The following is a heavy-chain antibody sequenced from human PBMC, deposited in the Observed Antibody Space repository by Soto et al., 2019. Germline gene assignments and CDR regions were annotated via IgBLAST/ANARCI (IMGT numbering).Heavy chain of an antibody. Sequence: QVQLQESGPGLVKPSGTLSLTCAVSGGSISSSNWWSWVRQPPGKGLEWIGEIYHSGSTNYNPSRKGRVTISADKSKNQFSLKPSSVTAADTAVYYCARGTTVTTRYFDLWGRGTLVTVSS. D-gene: IGHD4-17*01. V-gene: IGHV4-4*02. CDR3: ARGTTVTTRYFDL. CDR2: IYHSGST. CDR1: GGSISSSNW. J-gene: IGHJ2*01.